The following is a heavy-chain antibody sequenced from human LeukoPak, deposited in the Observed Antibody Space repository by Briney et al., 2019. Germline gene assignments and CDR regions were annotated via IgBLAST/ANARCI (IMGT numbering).Heavy chain of an antibody. Sequence: ASVKVSCKVSGYTLTELSMHWVRQAPGKGLEWMGGFDPEDGETIYAQKFQGRATMTEDTSTDTAYMELSSLRSEDTAVYYCATDPYSNSYYFDYWGQGTLVTVSS. CDR3: ATDPYSNSYYFDY. D-gene: IGHD6-6*01. CDR1: GYTLTELS. CDR2: FDPEDGET. J-gene: IGHJ4*02. V-gene: IGHV1-24*01.